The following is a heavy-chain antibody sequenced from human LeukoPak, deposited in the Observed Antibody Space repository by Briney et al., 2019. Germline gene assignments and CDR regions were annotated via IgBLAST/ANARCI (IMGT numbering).Heavy chain of an antibody. J-gene: IGHJ6*02. CDR3: ARVSGPPWYCSSTSCEYHGMDV. V-gene: IGHV1-46*01. CDR2: INPSGGST. D-gene: IGHD2-2*01. Sequence: ASVKVSCKASGYTFTSYYMHWVRQAPGQGLEWMGIINPSGGSTSYAQKFQGRVTMTRDTSTSTDYMELSSLRSEDTAVYYCARVSGPPWYCSSTSCEYHGMDVWGQGTTVTVSS. CDR1: GYTFTSYY.